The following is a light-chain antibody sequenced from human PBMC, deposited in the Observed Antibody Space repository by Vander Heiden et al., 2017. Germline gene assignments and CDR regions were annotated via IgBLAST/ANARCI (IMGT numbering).Light chain of an antibody. CDR2: NGV. V-gene: IGKV3-15*01. CDR1: RHIDNT. Sequence: ELVMTQSPATLSVSPGDRATLSCRASRHIDNTLAGNQQKPGQAPRLLIYNGVTRATGVPARFSASGSGTEFTLTISSLQSEDFAIYYCQQYNNWPPITFGQGTRLEIK. CDR3: QQYNNWPPIT. J-gene: IGKJ5*01.